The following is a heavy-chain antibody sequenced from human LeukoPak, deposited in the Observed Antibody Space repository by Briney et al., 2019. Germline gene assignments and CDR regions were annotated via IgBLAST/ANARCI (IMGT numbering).Heavy chain of an antibody. Sequence: ASVKVSCKASGYTFTGYYIHWVRQAPGQGLEWMGWINPDRGGTTYAQKFQGRVTMTRDTSINTAYMELTRLRSDDTAVYYCARGEYVISGYRNDAFDIWGQGTMVTVSS. CDR1: GYTFTGYY. CDR2: INPDRGGT. J-gene: IGHJ3*02. V-gene: IGHV1-2*02. CDR3: ARGEYVISGYRNDAFDI. D-gene: IGHD3-22*01.